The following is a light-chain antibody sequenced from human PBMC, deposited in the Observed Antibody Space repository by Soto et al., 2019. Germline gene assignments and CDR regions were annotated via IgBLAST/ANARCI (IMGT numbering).Light chain of an antibody. CDR1: QSVSSN. J-gene: IGKJ4*02. CDR2: DIS. Sequence: EIVMTQSPATLSVSPGERATLSCRASQSVSSNLAWYQQKPGQAPSLLIYDISARATGIPTRFSGSGSGTEFTLTISSLQSEDFEVYYCQQYNDWPLTFGGGTNVEIK. V-gene: IGKV3D-15*01. CDR3: QQYNDWPLT.